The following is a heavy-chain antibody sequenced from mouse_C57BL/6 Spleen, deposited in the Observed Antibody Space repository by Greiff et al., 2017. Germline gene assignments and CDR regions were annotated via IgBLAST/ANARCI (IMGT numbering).Heavy chain of an antibody. V-gene: IGHV1-56*01. CDR3: ASTHGYSYEGAD. J-gene: IGHJ3*01. Sequence: VQLQQSGPELVRPGASVKISCKAPGYTFTSHWMQWVRQRPGQGLEWIGEIFPGSGSTDYNEKFKGKATLTVDTSSSTAYLQLSSLTSKDSAVYVCASTHGYSYEGADWGQGTLVTVSA. D-gene: IGHD1-1*01. CDR2: IFPGSGST. CDR1: GYTFTSHW.